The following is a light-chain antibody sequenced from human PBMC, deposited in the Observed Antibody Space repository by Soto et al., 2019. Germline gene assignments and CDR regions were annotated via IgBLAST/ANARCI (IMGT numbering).Light chain of an antibody. V-gene: IGKV1-5*03. CDR1: QGIGND. CDR2: KAS. Sequence: DIQMTQSPSSLSASVGDRVTITCRASQGIGNDVGWYQQKPGKAPKLLIYKASTLEGEVPSRFSGSGSETEFTLTINSLQPDDSATYYCQQYHTYWWTFGQGTKVDI. CDR3: QQYHTYWWT. J-gene: IGKJ1*01.